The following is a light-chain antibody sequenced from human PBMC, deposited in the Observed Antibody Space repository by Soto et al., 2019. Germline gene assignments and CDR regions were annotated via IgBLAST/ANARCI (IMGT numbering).Light chain of an antibody. CDR2: GAS. V-gene: IGKV3-20*01. CDR3: QQYVTSPRT. CDR1: QSVSSY. J-gene: IGKJ1*01. Sequence: EIVFTQSPATLSLSPGEGATLSCRASQSVSSYLAWYQQKPGQAPRLLIYGASGRAIGIPDRFSGSGSGTDFSLTISRLEPEDFAVYYCQQYVTSPRTFGQGTKVDIK.